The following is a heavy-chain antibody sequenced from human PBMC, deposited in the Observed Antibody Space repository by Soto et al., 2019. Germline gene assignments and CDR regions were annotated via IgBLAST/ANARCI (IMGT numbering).Heavy chain of an antibody. CDR1: GGSISSYY. Sequence: SETLSLTCTVSGGSISSYYWSWIRQPPGKGLEWIGYIYYSGSTNYNPSLKSRVTISVDTSKNQFSLKLSSVTAADTAVYYCAREGRAAAGYYYYYYMDVWGKGTTVTVS. CDR2: IYYSGST. CDR3: AREGRAAAGYYYYYYMDV. J-gene: IGHJ6*03. D-gene: IGHD6-13*01. V-gene: IGHV4-59*01.